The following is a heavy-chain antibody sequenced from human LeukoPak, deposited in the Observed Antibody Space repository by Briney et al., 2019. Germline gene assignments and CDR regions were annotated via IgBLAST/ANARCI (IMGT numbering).Heavy chain of an antibody. D-gene: IGHD3-22*01. CDR3: ARDSSGYYHWFDP. V-gene: IGHV4-59*01. J-gene: IGHJ5*02. CDR1: GGSLSSYY. Sequence: SETLSLTCIVSGGSLSSYYWSWIRQPPGKGLEWIGYIYYSGTTNYKPSLKSRVTLSVDTSKNQFSLKLTSVTAADTAVYYCARDSSGYYHWFDPWGQGTLVTVSS. CDR2: IYYSGTT.